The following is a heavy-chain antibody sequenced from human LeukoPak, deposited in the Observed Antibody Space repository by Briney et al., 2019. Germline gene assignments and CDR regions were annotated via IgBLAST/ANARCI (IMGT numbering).Heavy chain of an antibody. V-gene: IGHV3-64*01. D-gene: IGHD1-26*01. J-gene: IGHJ6*02. CDR3: ARVMQGATESNYYYYAMDV. CDR1: GFTFSSYT. Sequence: GGSLRLSCAASGFTFSSYTMHWVRQAPGKGLEYVSAIISHGGSTYYANSVQGRFTISRDNSKNTLYLQMGSLRAEDMAVYYCARVMQGATESNYYYYAMDVWGQGTTVTVSS. CDR2: IISHGGST.